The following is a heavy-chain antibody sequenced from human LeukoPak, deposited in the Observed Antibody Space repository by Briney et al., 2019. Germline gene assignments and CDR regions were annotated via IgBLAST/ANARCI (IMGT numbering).Heavy chain of an antibody. Sequence: GGSLRLSCAASGFTFDDYAMHWVRQAPGKGLEWVSGISWNSGSIGYADSVKGRFTISRDNAKNSLYLQMNSLRAEDTAVYYCARSPYNWNADYWGQGTLVTVSS. CDR3: ARSPYNWNADY. CDR2: ISWNSGSI. V-gene: IGHV3-9*01. D-gene: IGHD1-20*01. CDR1: GFTFDDYA. J-gene: IGHJ4*02.